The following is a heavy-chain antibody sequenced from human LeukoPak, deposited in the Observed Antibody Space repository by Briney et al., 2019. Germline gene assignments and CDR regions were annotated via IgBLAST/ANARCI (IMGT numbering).Heavy chain of an antibody. D-gene: IGHD6-13*01. J-gene: IGHJ5*02. CDR2: IYTSGST. Sequence: PSETLSLTCTVSGGSISSYYWSWIRQPAGKGLEWIGRIYTSGSTNYNPSLKSRVTMSVDTSKNQFSLKLSSVTAADTAVYYCARDLIAAAGTYNWFDPRGQGTLVTVSS. V-gene: IGHV4-4*07. CDR1: GGSISSYY. CDR3: ARDLIAAAGTYNWFDP.